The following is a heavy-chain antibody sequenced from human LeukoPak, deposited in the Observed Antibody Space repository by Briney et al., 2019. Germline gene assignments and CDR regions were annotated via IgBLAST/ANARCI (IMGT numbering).Heavy chain of an antibody. D-gene: IGHD1-26*01. V-gene: IGHV3-30*18. CDR3: AKDKVGLGAYFDY. CDR2: ISYDGSNK. CDR1: GFTFSSYG. Sequence: PGRSLRLSCAASGFTFSSYGMHWVRQAPGKGLEWVAVISYDGSNKYYADSVKGRFTISRDNSKNTLYLQMNSLRAEDTAVYYCAKDKVGLGAYFDYWGQGTLVTVSS. J-gene: IGHJ4*02.